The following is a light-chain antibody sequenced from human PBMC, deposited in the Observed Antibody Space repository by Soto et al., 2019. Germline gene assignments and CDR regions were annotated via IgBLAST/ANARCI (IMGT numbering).Light chain of an antibody. CDR3: SPYTPKDTLL. CDR2: DVT. CDR1: SSDVGGYDH. Sequence: QSALTQPASVSGSPGQSSTISCTGTSSDVGGYDHVSWYQQHPGKAPKLIMYDVTVRPSGMSRRLSGSKSDNTASLAVSGRQSEGEADYYCSPYTPKDTLLCGGGTKLSVL. J-gene: IGLJ3*02. V-gene: IGLV2-14*03.